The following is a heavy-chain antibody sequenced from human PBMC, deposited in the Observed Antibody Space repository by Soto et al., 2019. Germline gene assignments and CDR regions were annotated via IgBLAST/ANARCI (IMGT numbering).Heavy chain of an antibody. J-gene: IGHJ6*02. CDR2: IDPSDSYT. CDR3: AVGATYYYYGMDV. D-gene: IGHD1-26*01. Sequence: PGESLKISCKGSGYSFTSYWISWVRQMPGKGLEWMGRIDPSDSYTNYSPSFQGHVTISADKSISTAYLQWSSLKASDTAMYYWAVGATYYYYGMDVWGQGTRVTVSS. CDR1: GYSFTSYW. V-gene: IGHV5-10-1*01.